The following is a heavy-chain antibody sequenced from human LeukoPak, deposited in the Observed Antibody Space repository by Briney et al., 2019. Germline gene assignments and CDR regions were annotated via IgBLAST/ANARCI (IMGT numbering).Heavy chain of an antibody. V-gene: IGHV4-61*01. D-gene: IGHD6-13*01. CDR3: ARVAAAGTGPDY. Sequence: SETLSLTCTVSGGSVSSGSCFWSWIRQPPGKGLEWIGYMYDSGSTNYNPSLKSRVTISVDTSKNQFSLKLSSVTAADTAVYYCARVAAAGTGPDYWGQGTLVTVSS. CDR2: MYDSGST. J-gene: IGHJ4*02. CDR1: GGSVSSGSCF.